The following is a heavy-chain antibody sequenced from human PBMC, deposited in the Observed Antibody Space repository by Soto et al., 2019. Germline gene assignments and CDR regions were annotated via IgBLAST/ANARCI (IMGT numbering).Heavy chain of an antibody. CDR2: IYTSGST. CDR1: GGSISSYY. D-gene: IGHD1-26*01. J-gene: IGHJ4*01. CDR3: SRSNSGGYFDY. V-gene: IGHV4-4*07. Sequence: QVQLQESGPGLVKPSETLSLTCTVSGGSISSYYWCWIRQPAGEGLEWIGRIYTSGSTNYNPCLKMRVTISVDTSKNQFSLQLNLVTPEDTAMYVCSRSNSGGYFDYWGHGTLVTVSS.